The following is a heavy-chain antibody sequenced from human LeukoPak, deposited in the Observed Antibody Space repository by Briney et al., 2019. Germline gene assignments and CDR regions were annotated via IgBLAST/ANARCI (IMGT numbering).Heavy chain of an antibody. CDR3: ARRGAVAGTGDY. Sequence: GGSLRLSCVASEFTFSSYWMHWVRQAPGKGLVWVSRINSDGSSTSYADSVKGRFTISRDNAKNTLYLQMNSLRVEDTAVYYCARRGAVAGTGDYWGQGTLVTVSS. J-gene: IGHJ4*02. CDR1: EFTFSSYW. V-gene: IGHV3-74*01. CDR2: INSDGSST. D-gene: IGHD6-19*01.